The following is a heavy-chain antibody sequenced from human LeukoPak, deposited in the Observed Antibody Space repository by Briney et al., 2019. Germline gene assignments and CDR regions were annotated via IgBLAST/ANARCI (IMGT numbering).Heavy chain of an antibody. CDR3: ARGGTTVTPKNFDF. Sequence: PGGSLRPSCVASGFTFSSYWMSWVRQAPGKGLEWVANIKQDGSQKYYVDSVKGRFTISRDNAKNSLYLQMNSLRAEDTAVYYCARGGTTVTPKNFDFWGQGTLVTVSS. CDR1: GFTFSSYW. CDR2: IKQDGSQK. V-gene: IGHV3-7*01. J-gene: IGHJ4*02. D-gene: IGHD4-17*01.